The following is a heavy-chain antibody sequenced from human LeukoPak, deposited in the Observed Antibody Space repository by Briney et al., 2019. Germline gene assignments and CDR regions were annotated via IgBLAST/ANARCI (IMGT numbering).Heavy chain of an antibody. V-gene: IGHV4-39*01. J-gene: IGHJ4*02. CDR3: ARHDHKNFDY. CDR2: IYYSGST. Sequence: SETLSLTCTVSGGSISSSIYHWGWIRQPPGKGLEWIGSIYYSGSTYYSPSLKSRVTISVDTSKNQFSLKVSSVTAADTAVYYCARHDHKNFDYWGQGTLVTVSS. CDR1: GGSISSSIYH.